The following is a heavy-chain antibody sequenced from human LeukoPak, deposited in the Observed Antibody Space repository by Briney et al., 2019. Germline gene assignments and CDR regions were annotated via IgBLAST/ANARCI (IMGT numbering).Heavy chain of an antibody. V-gene: IGHV5-51*01. CDR1: GYSFTSYW. D-gene: IGHD3-3*01. J-gene: IGHJ4*02. CDR2: IYPGDSDT. CDR3: ARHVVFGDFWSGYPY. Sequence: GESLKISCKGSGYSFTSYWIGWVRQMPGKGLEWMGIIYPGDSDTRYSPSFQGQVTISADKSISTAYLQWSSLKASDTAMYYCARHVVFGDFWSGYPYWGQGTLVTVSS.